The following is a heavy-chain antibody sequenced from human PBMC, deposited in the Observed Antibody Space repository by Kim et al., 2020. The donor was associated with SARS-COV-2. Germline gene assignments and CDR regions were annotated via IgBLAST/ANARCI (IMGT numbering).Heavy chain of an antibody. CDR3: ARTRITMIVVDAGWYYFNY. D-gene: IGHD3-22*01. J-gene: IGHJ4*02. V-gene: IGHV4-31*03. CDR1: GGSISSGGYY. Sequence: SETLSLTCTVSGGSISSGGYYWSWIRQHPGKGLEWIGYIYYSGSTYYNPSLKSRVTISVDTSKNQFSLKLSSVTAADTAVYYCARTRITMIVVDAGWYYFNYWGQGTLVTVSS. CDR2: IYYSGST.